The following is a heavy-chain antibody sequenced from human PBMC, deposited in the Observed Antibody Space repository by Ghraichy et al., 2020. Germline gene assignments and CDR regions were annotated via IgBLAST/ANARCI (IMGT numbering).Heavy chain of an antibody. D-gene: IGHD3-16*01. CDR2: ISYDGSNK. J-gene: IGHJ4*02. CDR3: ARDTGEEGGWGFDY. CDR1: GFTFGSSA. V-gene: IGHV3-30-3*01. Sequence: GGSLRLSCAASGFTFGSSAMHWVRQAPGKGLEWVAVISYDGSNKYYADSVKGRFTISRDNSKNTLYLQMNSLRAEDTAVYYCARDTGEEGGWGFDYWGQGTLVTVSS.